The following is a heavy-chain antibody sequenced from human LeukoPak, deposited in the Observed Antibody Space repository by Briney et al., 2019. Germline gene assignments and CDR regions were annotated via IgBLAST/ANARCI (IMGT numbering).Heavy chain of an antibody. Sequence: GGSLRLSCAASGFTFSSYAMSWVRQAPGKGLEWVSAISGSGSSTYFADSVKGRFTISRDNAKNSLYLQMNSLRAEDTAVYYCATDILTALRSYWGQGTLVTVSS. V-gene: IGHV3-23*01. D-gene: IGHD3-9*01. J-gene: IGHJ4*02. CDR1: GFTFSSYA. CDR2: ISGSGSST. CDR3: ATDILTALRSY.